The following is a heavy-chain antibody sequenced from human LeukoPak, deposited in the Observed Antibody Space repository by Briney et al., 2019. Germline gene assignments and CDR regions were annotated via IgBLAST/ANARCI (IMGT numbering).Heavy chain of an antibody. CDR3: AKDDNYYDRSGLRFDI. V-gene: IGHV3-33*06. Sequence: SGRSLRLPCAASGFTFSSHGMHWVRQAPGKGLEWVAVIWYDGSNKYYADSVKGRFTISRDNSKNTLYLQMNNLRGEDTAVYYCAKDDNYYDRSGLRFDIWGQGTMVTVSS. D-gene: IGHD3-22*01. CDR1: GFTFSSHG. CDR2: IWYDGSNK. J-gene: IGHJ3*02.